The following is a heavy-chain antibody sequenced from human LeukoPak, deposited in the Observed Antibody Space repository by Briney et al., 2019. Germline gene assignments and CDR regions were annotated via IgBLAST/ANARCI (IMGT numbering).Heavy chain of an antibody. Sequence: QTGGSLRLSCVASGFTFSSYGMHWVRQAPGKGLEWVAVIWYDGSNKYYADSVKGRCTISRDNSKNTVYLEMNGLRAEDTAVYYCVRGFGSSVYYGWFDPWGQGTLVTVSS. D-gene: IGHD3-22*01. V-gene: IGHV3-33*01. CDR1: GFTFSSYG. J-gene: IGHJ5*02. CDR2: IWYDGSNK. CDR3: VRGFGSSVYYGWFDP.